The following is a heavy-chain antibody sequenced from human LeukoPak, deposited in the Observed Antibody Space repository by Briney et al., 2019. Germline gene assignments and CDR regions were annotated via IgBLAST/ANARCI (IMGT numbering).Heavy chain of an antibody. D-gene: IGHD3-10*01. CDR1: GFTFSSYG. Sequence: HPGRSLRLSCAAPGFTFSSYGMHWVRQAPDKGLEWVAVIWYDGSNKYYADSVKGRFTISRDNSKNTLYLQMNSLRAEDTAVYYCARDHGSGSYFSHCGYWGQGTLVTVSS. J-gene: IGHJ4*02. CDR2: IWYDGSNK. V-gene: IGHV3-33*01. CDR3: ARDHGSGSYFSHCGY.